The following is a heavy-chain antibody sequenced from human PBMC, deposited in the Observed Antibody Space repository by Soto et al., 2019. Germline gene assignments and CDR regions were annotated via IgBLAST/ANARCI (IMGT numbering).Heavy chain of an antibody. Sequence: EVQLVESGGGLVQPGGSLRLSCVASGFTFSNYWMTWVRQAPGKGLEWVANIKQDGSVKWYVDSVKGRFTVSRDNGENKLYLQMNSLRAEDTAVYYCVRVRYYHDVSGYRWFDPWGQGTLVTVSS. CDR2: IKQDGSVK. V-gene: IGHV3-7*05. CDR1: GFTFSNYW. CDR3: VRVRYYHDVSGYRWFDP. J-gene: IGHJ5*02. D-gene: IGHD3-22*01.